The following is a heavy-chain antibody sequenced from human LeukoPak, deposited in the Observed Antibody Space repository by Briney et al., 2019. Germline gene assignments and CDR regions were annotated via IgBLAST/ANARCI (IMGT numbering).Heavy chain of an antibody. J-gene: IGHJ4*02. CDR3: ARGPGPGDY. Sequence: SETLSLTCTVSGGSISSFYWSWIRQPPGKGLEWIGYIYYSGSTIYNPSLKSRVTMSVDTSKNQFSLKLSSVTAADTAVYYCARGPGPGDYWGQGTLVTVSS. V-gene: IGHV4-59*08. CDR1: GGSISSFY. CDR2: IYYSGST.